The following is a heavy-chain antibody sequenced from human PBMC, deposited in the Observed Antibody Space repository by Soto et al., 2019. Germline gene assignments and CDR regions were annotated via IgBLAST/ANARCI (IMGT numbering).Heavy chain of an antibody. CDR3: ARESGGATATLDYYYFYMDV. J-gene: IGHJ6*03. V-gene: IGHV1-2*04. CDR2: INPNSGVT. D-gene: IGHD5-12*01. CDR1: GDSFNDYY. Sequence: QVQLVQSGAEVRKPGASVTVSCRSSGDSFNDYYIHWVRQAPGQGLEWMGWINPNSGVTKYAQKFQGWVSVTRDTSIRTVYMQLSRLRSDDTAVYYCARESGGATATLDYYYFYMDVWGTGTTVTVPS.